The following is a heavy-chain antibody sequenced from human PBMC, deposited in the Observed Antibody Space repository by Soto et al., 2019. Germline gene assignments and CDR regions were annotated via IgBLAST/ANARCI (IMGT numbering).Heavy chain of an antibody. J-gene: IGHJ4*02. CDR3: ARQQAGDYDFWSGFAFDY. D-gene: IGHD3-3*01. Sequence: SETLSLTCTVSGGSISSYYWSWIRQPPGKGLEWIGYIYYSGSTNYNPSLKSRVTISVDTSKNQFSLELSSVTAADTAVYYCARQQAGDYDFWSGFAFDYWGQGTLVTVSS. V-gene: IGHV4-59*08. CDR1: GGSISSYY. CDR2: IYYSGST.